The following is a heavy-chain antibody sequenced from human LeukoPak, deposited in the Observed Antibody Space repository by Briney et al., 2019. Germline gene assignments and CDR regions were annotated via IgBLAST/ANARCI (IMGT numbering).Heavy chain of an antibody. V-gene: IGHV4-61*08. CDR1: GGSISSGGYY. CDR3: ARDVLANWFDP. Sequence: PSQTLSLTCTVSGGSISSGGYYWSWIRQHPGKGLEWIGYIYYSGSTNYNPSLKSRVTISVDTSKNQFSLKLSSVTAADTAVYYCARDVLANWFDPWGQGTLVTVSS. J-gene: IGHJ5*02. CDR2: IYYSGST.